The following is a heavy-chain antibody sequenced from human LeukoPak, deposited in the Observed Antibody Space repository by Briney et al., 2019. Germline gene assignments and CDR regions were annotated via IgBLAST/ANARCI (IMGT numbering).Heavy chain of an antibody. V-gene: IGHV3-23*01. CDR3: AKDLKDTRRTTVLWYFDL. Sequence: LSLTCSVSGGSISSGPYFWSWVRQAPGKGLEWVSAISGSGGSTYYADSVKGRFTISRDNSKNTLYLQMNSLRAEDTAVYYCAKDLKDTRRTTVLWYFDLWGRGTLVTVSS. CDR1: GGSISSGPYF. CDR2: ISGSGGST. D-gene: IGHD4-17*01. J-gene: IGHJ2*01.